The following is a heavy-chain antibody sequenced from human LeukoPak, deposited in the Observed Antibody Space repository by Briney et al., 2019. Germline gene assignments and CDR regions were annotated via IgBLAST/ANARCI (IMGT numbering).Heavy chain of an antibody. V-gene: IGHV4-59*01. D-gene: IGHD2-21*02. CDR2: IYYTGST. Sequence: SETLSLTCTVSGGSISSYYWTWIRQPPGKGLEWIGYIYYTGSTNYNPSLKNRVTISGDTSKRQFSLELNSVTAAGAAVYYCARGKYCGGDCYYFDYGGQGPLATVPP. CDR1: GGSISSYY. J-gene: IGHJ4*02. CDR3: ARGKYCGGDCYYFDY.